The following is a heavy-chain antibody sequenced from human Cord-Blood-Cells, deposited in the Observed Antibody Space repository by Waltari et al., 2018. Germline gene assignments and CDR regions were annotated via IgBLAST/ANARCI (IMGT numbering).Heavy chain of an antibody. J-gene: IGHJ4*02. CDR2: IYYSGST. Sequence: QVQLQESGPGLVKPSETLSLTCTASGGSISSYYWSWIRQPPGKGLEWIGYIYYSGSTNYNPSLKSRVTISVDTSKNQFSLKLSSVTAADTAVYYCAGWFRELFDYWGQGTLVTVSS. CDR3: AGWFRELFDY. CDR1: GGSISSYY. D-gene: IGHD3-10*01. V-gene: IGHV4-59*08.